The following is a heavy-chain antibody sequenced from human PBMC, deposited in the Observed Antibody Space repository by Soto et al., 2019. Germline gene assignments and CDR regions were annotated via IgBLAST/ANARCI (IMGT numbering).Heavy chain of an antibody. CDR1: GGSFIGYY. Sequence: SETLSLTCAVYGGSFIGYYWSWIRQPPGKGLEWIGEINHSGSTNYNPSLKSRVTISVDMSKNQFSLKLSSVTAADTAVYYCARPGFSSSWFLGNYYYYMDVWGKGTTVTVSS. J-gene: IGHJ6*03. V-gene: IGHV4-34*01. CDR3: ARPGFSSSWFLGNYYYYMDV. D-gene: IGHD6-13*01. CDR2: INHSGST.